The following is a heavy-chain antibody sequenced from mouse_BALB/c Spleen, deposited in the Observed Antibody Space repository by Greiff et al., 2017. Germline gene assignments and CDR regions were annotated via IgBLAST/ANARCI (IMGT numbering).Heavy chain of an antibody. V-gene: IGHV5-17*02. J-gene: IGHJ4*01. CDR2: ISSGSSTI. CDR1: GFTFSSFG. Sequence: EVKLVESGGGLVQPGGSRKLSCAASGFTFSSFGMHWVRQAPEKGLELVAYISSGSSTIYYADTVKGRFTISRDNPKNTLFLQMTSLRSEDTAMYYCTYGNPCAMDYWGQGTSVTVSA. CDR3: TYGNPCAMDY. D-gene: IGHD2-1*01.